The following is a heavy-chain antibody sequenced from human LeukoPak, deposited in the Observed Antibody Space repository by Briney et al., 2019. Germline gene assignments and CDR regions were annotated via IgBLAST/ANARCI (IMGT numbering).Heavy chain of an antibody. Sequence: GRSLRLSCAASGFTFDDYAMHWVRQAPGKGLEWVSGISWNSGSIGYADSVKGRFTISRDNAKNSLYLQMNILGPEDTALYYCAKGYCSSTSCFSDYWGQGTLVTVSS. J-gene: IGHJ4*02. D-gene: IGHD2-2*01. CDR2: ISWNSGSI. CDR3: AKGYCSSTSCFSDY. V-gene: IGHV3-9*01. CDR1: GFTFDDYA.